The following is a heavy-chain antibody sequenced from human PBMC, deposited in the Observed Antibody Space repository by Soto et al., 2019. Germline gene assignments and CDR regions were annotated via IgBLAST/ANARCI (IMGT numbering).Heavy chain of an antibody. CDR1: GYTFPSSD. J-gene: IGHJ3*02. CDR2: MNPNSGNT. D-gene: IGHD6-13*01. Sequence: ASVKVSCKASGYTFPSSDINWVRQAPRQGLEWMGWMNPNSGNTGYAQKFQGRVTMTRNTSISTAYMELSSLRSEDTAVYYCARGAAAGTLAAFDIWGQGTMVTVSS. CDR3: ARGAAAGTLAAFDI. V-gene: IGHV1-8*01.